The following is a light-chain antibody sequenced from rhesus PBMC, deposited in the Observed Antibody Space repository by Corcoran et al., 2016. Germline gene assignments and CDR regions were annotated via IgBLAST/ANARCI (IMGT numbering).Light chain of an antibody. Sequence: QVILTQSPATLSWSPGERATLSCRASQSVGSSLAWYQQKVGQAPRLLIYGASSGATGIPDRFSGSGAGTDFTLTISSLEPEDFALYYCQNYNASPYSFGQGTKVEIK. CDR1: QSVGSS. V-gene: IGKV3-53*01. CDR3: QNYNASPYS. CDR2: GAS. J-gene: IGKJ2*01.